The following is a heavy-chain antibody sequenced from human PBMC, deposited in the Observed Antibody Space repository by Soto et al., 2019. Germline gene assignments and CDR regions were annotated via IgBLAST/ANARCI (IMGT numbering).Heavy chain of an antibody. Sequence: LSLTCTVSGYSISSADYYGSWIRQPPGKGLEWVGSIDYRGNTYYNPSLKSRLTISLDTSKSQFSLKLSSVAAADTAVYYCASFGGSSKNWFDPWGLGTLVTVSS. J-gene: IGHJ5*02. CDR2: IDYRGNT. V-gene: IGHV4-30-4*01. D-gene: IGHD3-10*01. CDR3: ASFGGSSKNWFDP. CDR1: GYSISSADYY.